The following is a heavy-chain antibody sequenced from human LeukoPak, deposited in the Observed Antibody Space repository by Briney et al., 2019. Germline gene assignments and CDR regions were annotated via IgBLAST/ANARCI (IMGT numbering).Heavy chain of an antibody. CDR3: ARSSRIPVMTTVFDY. CDR2: IYYSGST. Sequence: TSETLSLTCTVSGGSISSYYWSWIRQPPGKGLEWIGYIYYSGSTNYNPSLKSRVTISVDTSKNQFSLKLSSVTAADTAVYYCARSSRIPVMTTVFDYWGQGTLVTVSS. V-gene: IGHV4-59*08. CDR1: GGSISSYY. J-gene: IGHJ4*02. D-gene: IGHD4-17*01.